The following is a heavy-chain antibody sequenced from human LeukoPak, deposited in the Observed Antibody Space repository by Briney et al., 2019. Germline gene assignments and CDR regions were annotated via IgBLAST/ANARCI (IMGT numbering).Heavy chain of an antibody. Sequence: GGSLRLSCTASGFTFSNYAMSWVRQAPGKGLEWVSIISGNGGGTKYADSVKGRFTISRDNSKNTLDLQMNSLRAEDTAVYYCAKDRGSSAYDRFDYWGQGALVTVSS. D-gene: IGHD5-12*01. CDR2: ISGNGGGT. J-gene: IGHJ4*02. CDR1: GFTFSNYA. V-gene: IGHV3-23*01. CDR3: AKDRGSSAYDRFDY.